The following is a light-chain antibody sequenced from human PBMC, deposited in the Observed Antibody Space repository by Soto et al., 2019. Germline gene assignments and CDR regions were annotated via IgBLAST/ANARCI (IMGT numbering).Light chain of an antibody. J-gene: IGKJ5*01. Sequence: EIVMTQAPVTLSVSPGERVTLSCRASQSVSSNLAWYQQKPGQAPRLLIYGASSRATGIPDRFSGSGSGTDFTLTISRLEPGDFAVYYCQQYGSSRTFGQGTRLEIK. V-gene: IGKV3-20*01. CDR1: QSVSSN. CDR2: GAS. CDR3: QQYGSSRT.